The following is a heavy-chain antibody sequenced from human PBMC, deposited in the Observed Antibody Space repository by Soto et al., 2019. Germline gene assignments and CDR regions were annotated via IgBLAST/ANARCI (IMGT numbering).Heavy chain of an antibody. CDR3: ARSQGGSSSLDIYYYYYYGMDV. D-gene: IGHD2-15*01. J-gene: IGHJ6*02. CDR2: IIPIFGTA. Sequence: QVQLVQSGAEVKKPGSSVKVSCKAPGGTFSSYAISWVRQAPGQRLEWMGGIIPIFGTANYAQKFQGRVKITADNTTTTGYVVLGSLRAEDAAVYYCARSQGGSSSLDIYYYYYYGMDVWGQGTTVNVSS. V-gene: IGHV1-69*06. CDR1: GGTFSSYA.